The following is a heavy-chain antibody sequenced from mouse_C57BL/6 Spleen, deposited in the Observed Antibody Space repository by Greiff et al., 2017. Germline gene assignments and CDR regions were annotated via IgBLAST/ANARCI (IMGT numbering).Heavy chain of an antibody. D-gene: IGHD2-4*01. CDR2: LWSGGST. CDR1: GFSLTSYG. Sequence: QVQLQQSGPGLVQPSQSLSITCTVSGFSLTSYGVHWVRQSPGKGLEWLGVLWSGGSTDYNAAFISRLSISKDNSKSQVFFKMNSLQADDTAIYYCARNDLTGRYFDVWGTGTTVTVSS. V-gene: IGHV2-2*01. J-gene: IGHJ1*03. CDR3: ARNDLTGRYFDV.